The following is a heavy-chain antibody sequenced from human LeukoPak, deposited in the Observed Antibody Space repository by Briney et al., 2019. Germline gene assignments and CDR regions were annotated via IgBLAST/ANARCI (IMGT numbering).Heavy chain of an antibody. CDR3: ARDREMVAATSYYYYYYGMDV. CDR2: ISSSSSYI. J-gene: IGHJ6*04. Sequence: GGSLRLSCAASGFTFSSYAMSWVRQAPGKGLEWVSSISSSSSYIYYADSVKGRFTISRDNAKNSLYLQMNSLRAEDTAVYYCARDREMVAATSYYYYYYGMDVWGKGTTVTVSS. V-gene: IGHV3-21*01. CDR1: GFTFSSYA. D-gene: IGHD2-15*01.